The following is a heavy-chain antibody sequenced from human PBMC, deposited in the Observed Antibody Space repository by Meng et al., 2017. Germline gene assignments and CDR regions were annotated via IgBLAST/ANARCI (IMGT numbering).Heavy chain of an antibody. D-gene: IGHD4-11*01. J-gene: IGHJ4*02. Sequence: GESLKISCAASGFTFSSYEMNWVRQAPGKGLEWVSYISSSGSTIYYADSVKGRFTISRDNAKNSLYLQMNSLRAEDTAVYYCARVISGYSNYAGYFDYWGQATLVIASS. CDR1: GFTFSSYE. CDR2: ISSSGSTI. CDR3: ARVISGYSNYAGYFDY. V-gene: IGHV3-48*03.